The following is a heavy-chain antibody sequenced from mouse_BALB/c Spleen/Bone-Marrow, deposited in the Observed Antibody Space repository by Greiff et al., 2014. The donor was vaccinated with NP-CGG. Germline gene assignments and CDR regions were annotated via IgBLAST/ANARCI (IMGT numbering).Heavy chain of an antibody. CDR1: DYTFTSYR. J-gene: IGHJ2*01. D-gene: IGHD4-1*01. V-gene: IGHV1-4*01. CDR2: INPSTGYT. Sequence: VQLQQSGAELAKPGASVKMSCRASDYTFTSYRMHWVKQRPGQGLEWIGYINPSTGYTAYNQKFKDKATLTADKSSSTAYMQLRSLTSEESAVYYCARSGFDYWGQGTTFTVSS. CDR3: ARSGFDY.